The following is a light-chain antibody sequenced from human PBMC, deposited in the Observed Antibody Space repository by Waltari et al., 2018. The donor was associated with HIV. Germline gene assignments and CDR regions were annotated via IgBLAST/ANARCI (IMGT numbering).Light chain of an antibody. V-gene: IGLV2-14*01. CDR3: SSYRSSSTPLWV. CDR2: EVS. CDR1: SSDVGSYNY. Sequence: QSALTQPASVSGSPGQSITISCTGTSSDVGSYNYVSWYQQHPDKAPKLMIYEVSNRPSGVSNRFSGSKSDNTASLTISGLQAEDEADYYCSSYRSSSTPLWVFGVGTKLTVL. J-gene: IGLJ3*02.